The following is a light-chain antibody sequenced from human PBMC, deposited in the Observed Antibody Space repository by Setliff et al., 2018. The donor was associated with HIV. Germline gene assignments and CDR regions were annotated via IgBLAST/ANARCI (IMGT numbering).Light chain of an antibody. J-gene: IGLJ1*01. CDR1: SSDVGGYSL. Sequence: QSALTQPASVSGSPGQSITISCTGTSSDVGGYSLVSWYQQHPGKAPKLIIYEVTNRASGVSNRFSGSKSGNTASLTISGLQAEDEADYYCSSYAITNTLPFGTGTRAPS. CDR3: SSYAITNTLP. CDR2: EVT. V-gene: IGLV2-14*03.